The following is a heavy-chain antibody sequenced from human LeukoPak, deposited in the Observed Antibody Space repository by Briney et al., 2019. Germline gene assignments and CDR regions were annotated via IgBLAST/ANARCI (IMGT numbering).Heavy chain of an antibody. J-gene: IGHJ5*02. CDR1: GGPFTGYY. CDR2: INHGEST. V-gene: IGHV4-34*01. CDR3: ARGPLARNWFDP. Sequence: SETLSLTCAVSGGPFTGYYWNWIRQPPGKGLEWIGEINHGESTTYNPSLKSRVTMSMDTSKNQFSLNLISVTAADTAVYYCARGPLARNWFDPWGQGTLVTVSS.